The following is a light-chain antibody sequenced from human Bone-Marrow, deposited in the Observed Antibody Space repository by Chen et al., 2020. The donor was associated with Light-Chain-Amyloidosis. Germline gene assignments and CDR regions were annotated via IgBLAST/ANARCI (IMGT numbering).Light chain of an antibody. Sequence: QSALTQPASVSGSPGQSITISCTGTSSDVGGDNHVSWYQQHPDKAPKLMIYEVTNRPSWVPDHFSGSTSDNTASLTISGLQTEDEADYFCSSYTITNTLVFGSGTTVSVL. V-gene: IGLV2-14*01. CDR2: EVT. CDR3: SSYTITNTLV. CDR1: SSDVGGDNH. J-gene: IGLJ1*01.